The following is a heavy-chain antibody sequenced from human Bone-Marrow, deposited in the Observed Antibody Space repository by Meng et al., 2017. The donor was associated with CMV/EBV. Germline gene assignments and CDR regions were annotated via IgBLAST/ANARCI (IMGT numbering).Heavy chain of an antibody. CDR3: ARDGPDIVVVPAAMSVWFDP. CDR2: IIPILGIA. D-gene: IGHD2-2*01. V-gene: IGHV1-69*04. Sequence: SSYTISWVRQAPGQGLEWMGRIIPILGIANYAQKFQGRVTITTDKSTSTAYMELSSLRSEDTAVYYCARDGPDIVVVPAAMSVWFDPWGQGTLVTVSS. J-gene: IGHJ5*02. CDR1: SSYT.